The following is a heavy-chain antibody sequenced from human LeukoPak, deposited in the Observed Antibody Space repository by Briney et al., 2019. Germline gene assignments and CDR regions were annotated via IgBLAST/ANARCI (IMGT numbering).Heavy chain of an antibody. CDR3: ARARGDSPRIYYYMDV. CDR1: GDSISIGDYR. J-gene: IGHJ6*03. V-gene: IGHV4-30-4*01. D-gene: IGHD3-16*01. CDR2: IYYIGTA. Sequence: PSQTLSLTCSVSGDSISIGDYRWSWIRQSPGKGLEWIGYIYYIGTAYNNPSLRSRVALSADTSKNQFSLKLNSVTVADSAVYFCARARGDSPRIYYYMDVWGKGTTVTVSS.